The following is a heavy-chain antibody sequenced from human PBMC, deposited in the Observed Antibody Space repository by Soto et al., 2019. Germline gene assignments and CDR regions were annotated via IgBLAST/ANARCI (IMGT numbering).Heavy chain of an antibody. Sequence: EVQLLESGGGLVQPGGSLRLYCAASGFTFSSYAMSWVRQAPGKGLEWVSAISGSGGSTYYADSVKGRFTISRDNSKNTLYLQMNSLRAEDTAVYYCAKTGYYDSSGYAAYWGQGTLVTVSS. D-gene: IGHD3-22*01. CDR3: AKTGYYDSSGYAAY. V-gene: IGHV3-23*01. J-gene: IGHJ4*02. CDR1: GFTFSSYA. CDR2: ISGSGGST.